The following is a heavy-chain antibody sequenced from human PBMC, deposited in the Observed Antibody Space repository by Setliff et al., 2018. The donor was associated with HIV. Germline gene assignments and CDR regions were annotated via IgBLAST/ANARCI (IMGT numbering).Heavy chain of an antibody. CDR1: GGSISSDY. CDR3: ARDYLYYNLYNGSPVYGMDV. CDR2: INDNGST. Sequence: SETLSLTCTVSGGSISSDYWSWIRQPPGKGLEWIGEINDNGSTNYNPSLKSRVTISVDTSKNQFSLKLSSVTAADTAVYYCARDYLYYNLYNGSPVYGMDVWGQGTTVTVSS. V-gene: IGHV4-34*01. D-gene: IGHD3-3*01. J-gene: IGHJ6*02.